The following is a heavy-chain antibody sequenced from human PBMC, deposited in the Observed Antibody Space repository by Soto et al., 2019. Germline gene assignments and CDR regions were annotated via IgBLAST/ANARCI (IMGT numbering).Heavy chain of an antibody. CDR2: IWYDGSNK. V-gene: IGHV3-33*01. CDR1: GFTFSSYG. Sequence: QVQLVESGGGVVQPGRSLRLSCAASGFTFSSYGMHWVRQAPGKGLEWVAVIWYDGSNKYYADSVKGRFTISRDNSKNTLYLQMNSLRAEDTALYYCAREGGSGSPCFDYWGQGTLVTVSS. J-gene: IGHJ4*02. D-gene: IGHD1-26*01. CDR3: AREGGSGSPCFDY.